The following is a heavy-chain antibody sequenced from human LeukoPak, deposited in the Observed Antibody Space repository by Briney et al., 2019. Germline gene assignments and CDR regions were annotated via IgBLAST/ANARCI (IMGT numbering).Heavy chain of an antibody. D-gene: IGHD6-19*01. CDR1: GGSISSGDYY. CDR2: IYYSGST. CDR3: ARERRQWLTRTHDAFDI. J-gene: IGHJ3*02. Sequence: PSQTLSLTCTVSGGSISSGDYYWSWIRQPPGKGLEWIGYIYYSGSTYYNPSLKSRVTISVDTSKNQFSLKLSSVTAADTAVYYCARERRQWLTRTHDAFDIRGQGTMVTVSS. V-gene: IGHV4-30-4*01.